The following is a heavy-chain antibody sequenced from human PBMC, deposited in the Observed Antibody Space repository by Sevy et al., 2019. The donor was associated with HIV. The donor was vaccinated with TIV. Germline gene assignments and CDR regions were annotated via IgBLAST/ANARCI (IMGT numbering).Heavy chain of an antibody. CDR2: ISDSSDTI. Sequence: GGSLRLSCEASGFIFSNYYMTWVRQAPGKGLEWVSYISDSSDTISDADSVKGRFTISRDNAKNALYLQMSSLRGEDTAVYYCARVRDRYCSGGSCYYGYFSDYWGQGTLVTVSS. CDR3: ARVRDRYCSGGSCYYGYFSDY. J-gene: IGHJ4*02. CDR1: GFIFSNYY. V-gene: IGHV3-48*01. D-gene: IGHD2-15*01.